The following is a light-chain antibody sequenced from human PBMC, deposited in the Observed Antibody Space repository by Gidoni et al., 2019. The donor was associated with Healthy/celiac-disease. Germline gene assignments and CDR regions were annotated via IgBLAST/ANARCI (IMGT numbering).Light chain of an antibody. J-gene: IGKJ1*01. V-gene: IGKV3-15*01. Sequence: DIVIMQPPATLSVSPGERATLSCRASQSVSSNLAWYQQKPGQAPRLLIYGASTRATGIPARFSGSGSGTEFTLTISSLQSEDFAVYYCQQYNNWPRTFGQGTKVEIK. CDR3: QQYNNWPRT. CDR1: QSVSSN. CDR2: GAS.